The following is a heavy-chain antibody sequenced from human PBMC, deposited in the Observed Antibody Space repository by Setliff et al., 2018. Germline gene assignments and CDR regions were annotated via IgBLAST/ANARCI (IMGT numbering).Heavy chain of an antibody. J-gene: IGHJ6*03. Sequence: ASVKVSCKTSGYIFTNYYVHWVRQAPGQGLEWMGVMNPGRGSRNYAQRFQGRVTMTSDTSTSTVYMELSSLGSEDTALYYCARGGHIRYDYYYMDVWGKGTTVTVSS. D-gene: IGHD5-18*01. V-gene: IGHV1-46*01. CDR2: MNPGRGSR. CDR3: ARGGHIRYDYYYMDV. CDR1: GYIFTNYY.